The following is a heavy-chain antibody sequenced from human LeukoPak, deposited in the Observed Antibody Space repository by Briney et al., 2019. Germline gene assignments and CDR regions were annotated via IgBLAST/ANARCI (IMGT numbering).Heavy chain of an antibody. CDR1: GFTFSSYW. CDR3: ARVLGYDSSGYYRGYFDY. V-gene: IGHV3-53*04. Sequence: PGGSLRLSCAASGFTFSSYWMSWVRQAPGKGLEWVSVIYSAGTTYYADSVKGRFTISRQNPENTLFLQMNSLRPEDTAVYYCARVLGYDSSGYYRGYFDYWGQGTLVTVSS. J-gene: IGHJ4*02. CDR2: IYSAGTT. D-gene: IGHD3-22*01.